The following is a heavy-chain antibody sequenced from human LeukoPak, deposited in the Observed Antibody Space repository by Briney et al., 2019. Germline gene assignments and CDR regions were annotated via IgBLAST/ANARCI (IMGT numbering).Heavy chain of an antibody. CDR2: ISSSSSYT. Sequence: GGSLRLSCAASGFTFSDYYMSWIRQAPGKGLEWVSYISSSSSYTNYADSVKGRFTISRDNAKNSLYLQMNSQRAEDTAVYYCARVPSMTTVTRYYYYGMDVWGKGTTVTVSS. V-gene: IGHV3-11*06. J-gene: IGHJ6*04. CDR3: ARVPSMTTVTRYYYYGMDV. D-gene: IGHD4-17*01. CDR1: GFTFSDYY.